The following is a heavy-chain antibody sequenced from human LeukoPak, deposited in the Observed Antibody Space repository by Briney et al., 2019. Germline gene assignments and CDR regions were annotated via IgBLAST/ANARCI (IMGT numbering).Heavy chain of an antibody. Sequence: PGESLRLSCAASGFTFSSYAMHWVRQAPGKGLEWVAVISYDGSNKYYADSVKGRFTISRDNSKNTLYLQMNSLRAEDTAVYYCAKDPSPLYCSSTSCSPYGMDVWGKGTTVTVSS. J-gene: IGHJ6*04. CDR2: ISYDGSNK. CDR1: GFTFSSYA. V-gene: IGHV3-30*18. D-gene: IGHD2-2*01. CDR3: AKDPSPLYCSSTSCSPYGMDV.